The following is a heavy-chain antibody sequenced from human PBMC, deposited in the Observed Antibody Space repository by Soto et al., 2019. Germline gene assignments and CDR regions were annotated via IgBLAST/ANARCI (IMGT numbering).Heavy chain of an antibody. Sequence: EVQLVESGGGVVQPGGSLRLSCAASGFSFSTWMHWVRQAPGKGLVWLSRINSDGSNINYADSVKGRFSVSRDNAKNTLYLQINSLTAGDTAVYYCTRGASGYGNFDYWGQGVLLTVSS. CDR3: TRGASGYGNFDY. J-gene: IGHJ4*02. V-gene: IGHV3-74*01. D-gene: IGHD5-12*01. CDR1: GFSFSTW. CDR2: INSDGSNI.